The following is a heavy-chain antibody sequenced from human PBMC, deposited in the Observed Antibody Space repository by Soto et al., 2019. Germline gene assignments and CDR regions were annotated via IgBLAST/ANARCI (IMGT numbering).Heavy chain of an antibody. CDR1: GFTFSSYW. CDR2: INSDGSST. Sequence: GGSLRLSCAASGFTFSSYWMHWVRQAPGKGLVWVSRINSDGSSTSYADSVKGRFTISRDNSKNTLFLQMNSLRGEDTAVYYCAKAPGYTSSWFDPWGQGTLVTVSS. D-gene: IGHD5-18*01. V-gene: IGHV3-74*01. J-gene: IGHJ5*02. CDR3: AKAPGYTSSWFDP.